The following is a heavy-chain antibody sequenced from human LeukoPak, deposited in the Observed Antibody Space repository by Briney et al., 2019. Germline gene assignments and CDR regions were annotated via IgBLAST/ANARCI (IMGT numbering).Heavy chain of an antibody. J-gene: IGHJ5*02. V-gene: IGHV1-18*01. CDR1: GYTFTSYG. CDR3: VRDRCSGGSCSLDP. Sequence: GASVKVSCKASGYTFTSYGISWVRQAPGQGLEWMGWISAYNGNTNYAQKLQGRVTMTTDTSTSTAYMELRSLRSDDTAVYYCVRDRCSGGSCSLDPWGQGTLVTVSS. D-gene: IGHD2-15*01. CDR2: ISAYNGNT.